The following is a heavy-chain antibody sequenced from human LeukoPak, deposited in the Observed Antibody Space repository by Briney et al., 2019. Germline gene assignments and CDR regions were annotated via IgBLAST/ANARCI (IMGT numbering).Heavy chain of an antibody. V-gene: IGHV4-34*01. Sequence: PSETLSLTCAVYGGSFSGYYWSWIRQPPGEGLEWIGEINHSGSTNYNPSLKSRVTISVDTSKNQFSLKLSSVTAADTAVYYCARVSRWTDYWGQGTLVTVSS. CDR3: ARVSRWTDY. D-gene: IGHD4-23*01. J-gene: IGHJ4*02. CDR2: INHSGST. CDR1: GGSFSGYY.